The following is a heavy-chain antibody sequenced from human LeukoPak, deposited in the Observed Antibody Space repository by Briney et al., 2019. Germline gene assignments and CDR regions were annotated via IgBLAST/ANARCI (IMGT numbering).Heavy chain of an antibody. CDR1: EFTFSSYV. CDR2: ISGSGDST. J-gene: IGHJ4*02. Sequence: PGGSLRLSCAASEFTFSSYVMSWVRQAPAKGLEWVSAISGSGDSTYYADSVKGRFTISRDKSKNTLYLQMNSLRAEDTAVYYCAKSEGSGILYYFDYWGQGTLVTVSS. CDR3: AKSEGSGILYYFDY. V-gene: IGHV3-23*01. D-gene: IGHD3-10*01.